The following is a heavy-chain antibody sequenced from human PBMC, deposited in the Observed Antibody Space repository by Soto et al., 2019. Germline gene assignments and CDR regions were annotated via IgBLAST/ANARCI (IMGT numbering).Heavy chain of an antibody. CDR2: ISYDGSNK. CDR3: ARDGMVRGVIIPYYYYGMDV. J-gene: IGHJ6*02. V-gene: IGHV3-30-3*01. Sequence: PGGSLRLSCAASGFTFSSYAMHWVRQAPGKGLEWVAVISYDGSNKYYADSVKGRFTISRDNSKNTLYLQMNSLRAEDTAVYYCARDGMVRGVIIPYYYYGMDVWGQGTTVTVSS. D-gene: IGHD3-10*01. CDR1: GFTFSSYA.